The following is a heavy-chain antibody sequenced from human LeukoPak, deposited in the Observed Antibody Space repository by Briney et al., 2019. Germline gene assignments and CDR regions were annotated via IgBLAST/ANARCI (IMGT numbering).Heavy chain of an antibody. D-gene: IGHD3-22*01. J-gene: IGHJ4*02. CDR2: INPNSGGT. CDR3: ARDPNYYDSSGPPDY. CDR1: GYTFTGYY. V-gene: IGHV1-2*02. Sequence: SVKVSCKASGYTFTGYYMHWVRQAPGQGLEWMGWINPNSGGTNYAQKFQGRVTMTRDTSISTAYMELSRLRSDDTAVYYCARDPNYYDSSGPPDYWGQGTLVTVSS.